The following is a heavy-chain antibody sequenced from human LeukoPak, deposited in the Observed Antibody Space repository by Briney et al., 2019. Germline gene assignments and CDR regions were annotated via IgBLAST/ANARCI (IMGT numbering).Heavy chain of an antibody. CDR2: IYVTGGYI. CDR1: GFTFSRFS. CDR3: AREFNTVGNFDY. V-gene: IGHV3-21*01. D-gene: IGHD3-10*01. J-gene: IGHJ4*02. Sequence: GESLRLSCATSGFTFSRFSMRWVRQAPGKGLEWVASIYVTGGYINYADSVKGRVTISRDNAKNSVYLQMSSLRAEDTAVYYCAREFNTVGNFDYWGQGTVVTVSS.